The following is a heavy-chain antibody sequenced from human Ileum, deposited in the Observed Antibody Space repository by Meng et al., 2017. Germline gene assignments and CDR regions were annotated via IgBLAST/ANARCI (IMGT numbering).Heavy chain of an antibody. D-gene: IGHD4-11*01. CDR1: GFSLSTSGVG. CDR2: IYWDDDK. CDR3: AHKTTVTTSGRGLFDY. Sequence: WQETVPTLVNPTQTRTLTCTFSGFSLSTSGVGVGWIRQPPGTALEWLALIYWDDDKRYSPSLKSRLTITKDTSKNQVVLTMTNMDPVDTATYYCAHKTTVTTSGRGLFDYWGQGTLVTVSS. J-gene: IGHJ4*02. V-gene: IGHV2-5*02.